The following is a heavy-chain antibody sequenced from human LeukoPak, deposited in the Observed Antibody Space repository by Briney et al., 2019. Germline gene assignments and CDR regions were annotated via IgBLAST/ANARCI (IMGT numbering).Heavy chain of an antibody. Sequence: ASVTVSCKASGYTFTSYDINWVRQATGQGLEWMGWMNPNSANTGYAQNFQGRVTMTRNTSISTAYMELSGLRSEDTAVYYCAIRFSRGSGSAIDYWGQGTLVTVSS. CDR3: AIRFSRGSGSAIDY. CDR2: MNPNSANT. V-gene: IGHV1-8*01. CDR1: GYTFTSYD. J-gene: IGHJ4*02. D-gene: IGHD3-10*01.